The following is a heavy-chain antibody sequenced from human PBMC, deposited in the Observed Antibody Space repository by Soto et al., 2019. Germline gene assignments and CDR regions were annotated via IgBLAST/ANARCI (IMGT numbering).Heavy chain of an antibody. CDR3: AKMNPNYYDSSGYSKPFDY. CDR1: GFTFSSYA. V-gene: IGHV3-23*01. J-gene: IGHJ4*02. Sequence: GGSLRLSCAASGFTFSSYAMSWVRQAPGKGLEWVSAISGSGGSTYYADSVKGRFTISRDNSKNTLYLQMNSLRAEDTAVYYCAKMNPNYYDSSGYSKPFDYWGQGTLVTVSS. CDR2: ISGSGGST. D-gene: IGHD3-22*01.